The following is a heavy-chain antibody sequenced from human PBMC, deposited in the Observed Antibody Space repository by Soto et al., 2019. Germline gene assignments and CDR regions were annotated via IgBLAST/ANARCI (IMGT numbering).Heavy chain of an antibody. Sequence: LVASGGGLVPPGKSLPLSCAASHFTFGNFWMNWVRQAPGKRLEGVANVKRDDSERDYVDSVKGRFTVSRDNAKNTLYLPMRRLRAEDTAVYNGARSHTGDSGFRAFGLWGHGTMVTVSS. CDR3: ARSHTGDSGFRAFGL. CDR1: HFTFGNFW. CDR2: VKRDDSER. D-gene: IGHD1-1*01. V-gene: IGHV3-7*03. J-gene: IGHJ3*01.